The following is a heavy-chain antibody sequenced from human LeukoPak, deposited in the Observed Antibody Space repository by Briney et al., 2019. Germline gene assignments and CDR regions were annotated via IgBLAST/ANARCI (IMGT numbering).Heavy chain of an antibody. J-gene: IGHJ4*02. D-gene: IGHD6-6*01. CDR1: GFTFSSYA. CDR2: ISYDGSNK. Sequence: PGGSLRLSCAASGFTFSSYAMHWVRQAPGKGLEWVAVISYDGSNKYYADSVKGRFTISRDNSKNTLYLQMNSLRAEDTAVYYCARLEYSSSGARFYYFDYWGQGTLVTVSS. V-gene: IGHV3-30-3*01. CDR3: ARLEYSSSGARFYYFDY.